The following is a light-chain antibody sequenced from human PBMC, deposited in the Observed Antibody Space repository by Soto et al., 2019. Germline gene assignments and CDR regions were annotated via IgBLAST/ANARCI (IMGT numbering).Light chain of an antibody. CDR3: QQSHSRPLT. J-gene: IGKJ4*01. V-gene: IGKV1-39*01. CDR2: AAS. Sequence: IQLTQSPSSLSASVGDRVTITCRASQTIVTYINWYQQKPGKAPQLLIYAASNLQSGVPSRFSGGGSGTDFTLTISTLQPEDYATYYCQQSHSRPLTFGGGTKVEIK. CDR1: QTIVTY.